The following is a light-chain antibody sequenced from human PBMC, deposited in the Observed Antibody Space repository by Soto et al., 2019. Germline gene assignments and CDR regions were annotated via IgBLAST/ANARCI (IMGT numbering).Light chain of an antibody. V-gene: IGKV3-11*01. Sequence: VVMTQSPATLSVSPGDRATLSCRSSQSLNSNLAWYQQKPGQAPRLLIYDASNRATGIPARFSGSGSGTDFTLTISSLEPEDFAVYYCQQRSNWPITFGQGTRLEIK. CDR3: QQRSNWPIT. CDR1: QSLNSN. J-gene: IGKJ5*01. CDR2: DAS.